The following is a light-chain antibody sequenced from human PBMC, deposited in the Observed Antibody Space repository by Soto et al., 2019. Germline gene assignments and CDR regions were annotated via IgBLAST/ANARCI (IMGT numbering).Light chain of an antibody. CDR2: DAS. J-gene: IGKJ1*01. CDR3: QQRDIWPWT. Sequence: EIVLTQSPATLSLSPGERATLSCWASQSVNRYLVWYQQKPGQAPRLLMYDASKRATGIPARFSGSGSGTDFTLTISSLEPEDFAVYYCQQRDIWPWTFGQGTKADIK. V-gene: IGKV3-11*01. CDR1: QSVNRY.